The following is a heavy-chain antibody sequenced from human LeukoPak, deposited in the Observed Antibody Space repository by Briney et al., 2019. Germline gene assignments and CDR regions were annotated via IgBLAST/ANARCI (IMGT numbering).Heavy chain of an antibody. CDR1: GFTFSSYG. J-gene: IGHJ4*02. D-gene: IGHD2-8*01. Sequence: PGGSLRLSCAASGFTFSSYGMSWVRQAPGKGLEWVAHIKQDGSEKYYVDSVKGRFTISRDNAKNSLYLQMNSLRVEDTAVYYCARDRGHCSNGICYTLLDFWGQGILVTVSS. CDR3: ARDRGHCSNGICYTLLDF. V-gene: IGHV3-7*01. CDR2: IKQDGSEK.